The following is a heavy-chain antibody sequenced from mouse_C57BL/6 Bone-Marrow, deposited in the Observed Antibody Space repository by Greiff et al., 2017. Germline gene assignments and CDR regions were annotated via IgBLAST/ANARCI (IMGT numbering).Heavy chain of an antibody. CDR1: GFTFSDYG. D-gene: IGHD4-1*01. V-gene: IGHV5-15*01. J-gene: IGHJ4*01. CDR2: ISNLAYST. Sequence: EVMLVESGGGLVQPGGSLKLSCAASGFTFSDYGMAWVRQAPRKGPEWVAFISNLAYSTYYADTVTGRFTITRENAKNTLYLEMSILRSEDTAMYYCARHRTGYYAMDYWGQGTSVTVSS. CDR3: ARHRTGYYAMDY.